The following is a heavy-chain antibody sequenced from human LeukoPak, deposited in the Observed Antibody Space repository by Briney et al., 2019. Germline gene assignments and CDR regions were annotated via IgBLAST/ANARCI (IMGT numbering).Heavy chain of an antibody. J-gene: IGHJ4*02. V-gene: IGHV1-18*03. CDR2: ISANNGDT. CDR3: SRGDSGYDYAPFDY. CDR1: GYTFTRDG. D-gene: IGHD5-12*01. Sequence: ASVKVSCKASGYTFTRDGIIWVRQAPGQGLEWMGWISANNGDTNYAQKLQGRVTMTTDTSTSTAYMELRSLLYHDMAVYYGSRGDSGYDYAPFDYWGQGTLVTVSS.